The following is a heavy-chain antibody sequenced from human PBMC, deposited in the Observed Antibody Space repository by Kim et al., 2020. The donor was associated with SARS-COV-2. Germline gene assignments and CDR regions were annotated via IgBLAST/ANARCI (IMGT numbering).Heavy chain of an antibody. D-gene: IGHD3-16*02. V-gene: IGHV3-48*02. CDR3: TSTFGGVIVTHFDY. Sequence: VRGRFSISRDEAKNSLYLEMNSLRDEDTALYYCTSTFGGVIVTHFDYWGQGTLVTVSS. J-gene: IGHJ4*02.